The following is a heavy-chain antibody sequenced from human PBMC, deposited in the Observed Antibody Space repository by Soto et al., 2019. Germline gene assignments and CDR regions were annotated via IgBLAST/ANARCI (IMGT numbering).Heavy chain of an antibody. D-gene: IGHD3-9*01. CDR1: GFTFSSYA. V-gene: IGHV3-23*01. Sequence: GGSLRLSCAASGFTFSSYAMSWVRQAPGKGLEWVSAISGSGGSTYYADSVKGRFTITRENSKNTLNLQMNSLRAEDTAVYYCAKSGNDILTGYTTPYYYYYMDVWGKGTTVTVSS. J-gene: IGHJ6*03. CDR2: ISGSGGST. CDR3: AKSGNDILTGYTTPYYYYYMDV.